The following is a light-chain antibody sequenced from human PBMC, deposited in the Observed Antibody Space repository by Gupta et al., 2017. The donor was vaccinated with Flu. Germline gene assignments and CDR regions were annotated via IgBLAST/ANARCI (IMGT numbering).Light chain of an antibody. V-gene: IGKV2-28*01. J-gene: IGKJ4*01. CDR2: LGS. CDR1: QSLLHSNGYNY. CDR3: MQSVQISPCT. Sequence: DIVMPQSPLSLPVTPGEPASISCRSSQSLLHSNGYNYLDWYLQKPGQAPQLLIYLGSNRASGVPDRFSGSGSGTDLTLKISRVEAEYVGVYYCMQSVQISPCTFGGGTKVEIK.